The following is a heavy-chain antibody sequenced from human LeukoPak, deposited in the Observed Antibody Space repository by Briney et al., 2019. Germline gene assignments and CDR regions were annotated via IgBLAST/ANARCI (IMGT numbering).Heavy chain of an antibody. CDR2: IYYSGST. Sequence: SETLSLTCTVSGGSISSGGYYWSWIRQHPGKGLEWIGYIYYSGSTYYNPSLKSRVTISVDTSKNQFSLKLSSVTAADTAVYYCARDGGDSIAAAGTYVFDYRGQGTLVTVSS. CDR1: GGSISSGGYY. V-gene: IGHV4-31*03. D-gene: IGHD6-13*01. J-gene: IGHJ4*02. CDR3: ARDGGDSIAAAGTYVFDY.